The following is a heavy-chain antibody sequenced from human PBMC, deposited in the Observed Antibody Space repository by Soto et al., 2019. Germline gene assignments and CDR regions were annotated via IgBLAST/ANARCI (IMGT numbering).Heavy chain of an antibody. V-gene: IGHV3-21*01. J-gene: IGHJ5*02. Sequence: EVQLVESGGGLVKPGGSLRLSCAASGFTFSSYSMNWVRQAPGKGLEWVPSISSSSSYIYYADSVKGRFTISRDNAKNSLYLQMNSLRAEDTAVYYCARERVVVVVAATLHWFDPWGQGTLVTVSS. CDR1: GFTFSSYS. CDR2: ISSSSSYI. D-gene: IGHD2-15*01. CDR3: ARERVVVVVAATLHWFDP.